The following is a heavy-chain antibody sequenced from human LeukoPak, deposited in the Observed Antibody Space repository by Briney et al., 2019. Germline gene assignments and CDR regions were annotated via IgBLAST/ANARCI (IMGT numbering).Heavy chain of an antibody. D-gene: IGHD4-17*01. CDR3: ARDATTELGTVYMDV. Sequence: PGGSLRLSCAASGFTFSSYSMNWVRQAPGKGLEWLSHISTSGSSIHYADSVKGRFTISRDNAKNSLYLQMNSLRVEDTAVHYCARDATTELGTVYMDVWGKGTTVTISS. J-gene: IGHJ6*03. CDR1: GFTFSSYS. V-gene: IGHV3-48*04. CDR2: ISTSGSSI.